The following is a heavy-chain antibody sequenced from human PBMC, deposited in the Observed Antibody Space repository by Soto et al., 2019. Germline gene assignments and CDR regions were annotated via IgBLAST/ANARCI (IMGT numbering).Heavy chain of an antibody. CDR3: ERDGGHSSGNYYMDV. Sequence: GGSLRLSCAASGFTFSSYSMNWVRQAPGKGLEWVSYISSSSSSIYYADSVKGRFTISRDNAKNSLYLQMNSLRAEDTAVYYCERDGGHSSGNYYMDVWGKGTTVTVSS. D-gene: IGHD3-10*01. V-gene: IGHV3-48*04. CDR1: GFTFSSYS. CDR2: ISSSSSSI. J-gene: IGHJ6*03.